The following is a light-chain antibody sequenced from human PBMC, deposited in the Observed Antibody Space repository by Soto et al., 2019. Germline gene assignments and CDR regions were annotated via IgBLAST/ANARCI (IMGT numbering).Light chain of an antibody. CDR1: QVINDY. CDR2: AAS. Sequence: DIQLTQSPSFLSASVGDRIAVTCRASQVINDYLVWFHQKPGKAPRLLIYAASILQSGVPSRFRGRGYGTDLTLPINSLQPEDLATFNCKKFNSYPLTFGGGTKLE. CDR3: KKFNSYPLT. J-gene: IGKJ4*01. V-gene: IGKV1-9*01.